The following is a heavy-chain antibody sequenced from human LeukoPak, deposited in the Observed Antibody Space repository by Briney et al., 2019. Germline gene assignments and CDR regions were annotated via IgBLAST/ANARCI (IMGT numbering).Heavy chain of an antibody. CDR3: AREGPQDDSRFDP. CDR1: GGSISTTGYY. J-gene: IGHJ5*02. D-gene: IGHD3-22*01. Sequence: SETLSLTCTVSGGSISTTGYYWAWIRQPPGKGLEWIGYIYYSGSTYYNPSLKSRVTISVDTSKNQFSLKLSSVTAADTAVYYCAREGPQDDSRFDPWGQGTLVTVSS. V-gene: IGHV4-31*03. CDR2: IYYSGST.